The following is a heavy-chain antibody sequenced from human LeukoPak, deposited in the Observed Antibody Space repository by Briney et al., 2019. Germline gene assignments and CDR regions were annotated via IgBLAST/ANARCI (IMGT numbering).Heavy chain of an antibody. D-gene: IGHD1-26*01. CDR3: ARVSSGSYFGYYYYYMDV. CDR1: GFSVSNYY. CDR2: INSDGSST. Sequence: GGSLRLSCAGSGFSVSNYYMNWVRQAPGKGLEWVSRINSDGSSTSYADSVKGRFTISRDNAKNTLYLQMNSLRAEDTAVYYCARVSSGSYFGYYYYYMDVWGKGTTVTVSS. J-gene: IGHJ6*03. V-gene: IGHV3-74*01.